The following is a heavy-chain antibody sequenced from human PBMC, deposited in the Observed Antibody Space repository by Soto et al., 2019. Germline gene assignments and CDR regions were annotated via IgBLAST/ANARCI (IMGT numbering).Heavy chain of an antibody. CDR2: IYYSGST. J-gene: IGHJ4*02. V-gene: IGHV4-30-4*01. CDR3: ARESSFYYYDSSGYYPDY. Sequence: SETRSLTCTVSVGSIISCDYYWGCVLQPPCKGLEWIGYIYYSGSTYYNPSLKSRVTISVDTSKNQFSLKLSSVTAADTAVYYRARESSFYYYDSSGYYPDYWGQGTLVTVSS. D-gene: IGHD3-22*01. CDR1: VGSIISCDYY.